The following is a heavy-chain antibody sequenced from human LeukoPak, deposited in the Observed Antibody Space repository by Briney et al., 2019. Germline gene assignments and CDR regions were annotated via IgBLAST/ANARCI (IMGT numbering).Heavy chain of an antibody. D-gene: IGHD6-13*01. CDR1: GGSISSYY. CDR2: IYYSGTT. Sequence: ASETLSLTCTVSGGSISSYYWSWIRQPPGKGLEWIGYIYYSGTTNYNPSLKSRVTISVDTSKNQFSLKLSSVTAADTAVYYCAGGVYIAAAQYGYWGQGTLVTVSS. J-gene: IGHJ4*02. V-gene: IGHV4-59*01. CDR3: AGGVYIAAAQYGY.